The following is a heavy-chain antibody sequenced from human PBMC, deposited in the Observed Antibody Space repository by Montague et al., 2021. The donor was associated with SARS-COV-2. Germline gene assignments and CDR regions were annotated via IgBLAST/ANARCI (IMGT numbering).Heavy chain of an antibody. V-gene: IGHV4-39*07. D-gene: IGHD2-2*01. J-gene: IGHJ3*02. CDR2: VNQSGTT. Sequence: SETLSLTCTVSGGSISSSSYYWGWIRQPPGKGLEWIGEVNQSGTTIYNPSVKSGVTISEDTSKNQFYLRLNSVTAADTAVYCCARGRRPVVVPGAGPAGRAFDIWGQGTMVTVSS. CDR3: ARGRRPVVVPGAGPAGRAFDI. CDR1: GGSISSSSYY.